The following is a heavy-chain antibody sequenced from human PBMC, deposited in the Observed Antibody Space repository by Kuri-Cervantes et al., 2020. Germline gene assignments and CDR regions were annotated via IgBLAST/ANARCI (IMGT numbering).Heavy chain of an antibody. J-gene: IGHJ4*02. CDR1: GGTLRNYW. CDR2: INSDGSIT. CDR3: ARDAGPVVYYFDY. Sequence: GESLKISCAVSGGTLRNYWVHWVRQAPGKGLVWVSRINSDGSITSYADSVKGRFTISRDNAKNSLYLQMNSLRAEDTAVYYCARDAGPVVYYFDYWGQGTLVTVSS. V-gene: IGHV3-74*01. D-gene: IGHD6-13*01.